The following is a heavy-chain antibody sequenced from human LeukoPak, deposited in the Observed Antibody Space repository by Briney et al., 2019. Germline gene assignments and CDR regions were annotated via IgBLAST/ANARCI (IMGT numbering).Heavy chain of an antibody. V-gene: IGHV3-66*01. J-gene: IGHJ4*02. CDR2: IYSGGST. CDR3: ARAKNYPSDYFDY. D-gene: IGHD1-7*01. CDR1: GFSVSNNY. Sequence: PGGSLRLSCAASGFSVSNNYMTWVRQAPGKGLEWVSVIYSGGSTYYADSVKGRFTISRDNSKNTLYLQMNSLRAEDTAVYYCARAKNYPSDYFDYWGQGTLVTVSS.